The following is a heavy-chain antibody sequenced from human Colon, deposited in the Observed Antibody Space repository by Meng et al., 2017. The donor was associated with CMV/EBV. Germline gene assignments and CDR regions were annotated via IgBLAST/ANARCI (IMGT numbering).Heavy chain of an antibody. CDR3: ARDRLGGIDF. J-gene: IGHJ4*02. CDR1: GFIFRAYA. V-gene: IGHV3-30-3*01. Sequence: GGFLRLSCAGSGFIFRAYAMHWVRQAPGKGLEWLAVKSADGSIEYHADSVKGRFIISRDNSKSSLYLQMNSLTSDDTAVYYCARDRLGGIDFWGQGTLVTVSS. D-gene: IGHD3-16*01. CDR2: KSADGSIE.